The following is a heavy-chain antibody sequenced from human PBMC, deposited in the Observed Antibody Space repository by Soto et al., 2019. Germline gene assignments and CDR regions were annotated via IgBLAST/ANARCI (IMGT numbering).Heavy chain of an antibody. J-gene: IGHJ6*02. V-gene: IGHV4-31*03. D-gene: IGHD2-2*01. Sequence: SSETLSLTCTVSGGSISSGGYYWSWIRQHPGKGLEWIGYIYYSGSTYYNPSLKSRVTISVDTSKNQFSLKLSSVTAADTAVYYCARAADEVYQLPHYGMDVWGQGTTVTV. CDR2: IYYSGST. CDR3: ARAADEVYQLPHYGMDV. CDR1: GGSISSGGYY.